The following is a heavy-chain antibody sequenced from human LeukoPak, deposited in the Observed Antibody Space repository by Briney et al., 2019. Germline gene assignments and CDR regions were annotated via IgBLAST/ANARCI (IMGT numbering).Heavy chain of an antibody. Sequence: PSETLSLTCAVYGGSFSGYYWSWIRQPPGRGLEWMGEINHSGSTNYNPSLKSRVTISVDTSKNQFSLKLSSVTAADTAVYYCACSYYYDSSGYKYNWFDPWGQGTLVTVSS. CDR1: GGSFSGYY. CDR2: INHSGST. V-gene: IGHV4-34*01. D-gene: IGHD3-22*01. J-gene: IGHJ5*02. CDR3: ACSYYYDSSGYKYNWFDP.